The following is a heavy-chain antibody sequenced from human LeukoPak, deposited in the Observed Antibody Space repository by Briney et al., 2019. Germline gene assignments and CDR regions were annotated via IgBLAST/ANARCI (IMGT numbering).Heavy chain of an antibody. Sequence: PETLSLTCTVSGGSISSYYWSWIRQPPGKGLEWIGYIYYSGSTNYNPSLKSRVTISVDTSKNQFSLKLSSVTAADTAVYYCARRIGMSGSYFRNNWFDPWGQGTLVTVSS. CDR1: GGSISSYY. D-gene: IGHD1-26*01. V-gene: IGHV4-59*01. J-gene: IGHJ5*02. CDR2: IYYSGST. CDR3: ARRIGMSGSYFRNNWFDP.